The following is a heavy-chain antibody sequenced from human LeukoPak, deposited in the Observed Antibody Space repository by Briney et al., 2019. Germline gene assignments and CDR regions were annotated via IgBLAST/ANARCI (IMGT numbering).Heavy chain of an antibody. CDR2: IYYSGST. D-gene: IGHD3-22*01. J-gene: IGHJ4*02. Sequence: PSQTLSLTCTVSGGSISSGDYYWSWIRQPPGKGLEWIGYIYYSGSTYCNPSLKSRVTISVDTSKNQFSLKLSSVTAADTAVYYCARGAPDSSGYYWGYWGQGTLVTVSS. CDR3: ARGAPDSSGYYWGY. CDR1: GGSISSGDYY. V-gene: IGHV4-30-4*01.